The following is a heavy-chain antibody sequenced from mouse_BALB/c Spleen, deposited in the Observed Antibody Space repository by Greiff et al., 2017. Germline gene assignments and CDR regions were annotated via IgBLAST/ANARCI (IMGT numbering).Heavy chain of an antibody. Sequence: EVQGVESGGGLVQPGGSLKLSCAASGFTFSSYGMSWVRQTPDKRLELVATINSNGGSTYYPDSVKGRFTISRDNAKNTLYLQMSSLKSEDTAMYYCARRGLLRYYAMDYWGQGTSVTVSA. CDR1: GFTFSSYG. D-gene: IGHD1-1*01. CDR2: INSNGGST. V-gene: IGHV5-6-3*01. J-gene: IGHJ4*01. CDR3: ARRGLLRYYAMDY.